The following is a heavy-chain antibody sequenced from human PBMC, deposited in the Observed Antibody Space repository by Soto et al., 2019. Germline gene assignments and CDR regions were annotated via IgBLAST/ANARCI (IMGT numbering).Heavy chain of an antibody. Sequence: PSETLSLTCTVSGGSISSYYWSLIRQPPGKGLEWIGYIYYSGSTNYNPSLKSRVTISVDTSKNQFSLKLSSVTAADTAVYYCASYIAAAGTGFDPWGQGTLLTVSS. J-gene: IGHJ5*02. CDR3: ASYIAAAGTGFDP. V-gene: IGHV4-59*08. CDR2: IYYSGST. CDR1: GGSISSYY. D-gene: IGHD6-13*01.